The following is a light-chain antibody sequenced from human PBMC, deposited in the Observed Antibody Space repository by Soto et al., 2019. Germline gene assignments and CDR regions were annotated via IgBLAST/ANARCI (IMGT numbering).Light chain of an antibody. V-gene: IGLV1-40*01. CDR1: SSNIGAGYD. J-gene: IGLJ3*02. Sequence: QPVLTQPPSVSGAPGQRVTISCTGSSSNIGAGYDVHWYQQLPGTAPKLLIYGNNKRPSGVPDRFSGSKSVTSASLAITGLQAEDEADYYCQSYDRSLSGSVFGGGTKLTVL. CDR3: QSYDRSLSGSV. CDR2: GNN.